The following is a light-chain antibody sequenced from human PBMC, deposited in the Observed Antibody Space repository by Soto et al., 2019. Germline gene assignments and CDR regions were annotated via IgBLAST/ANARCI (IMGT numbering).Light chain of an antibody. V-gene: IGLV2-14*01. CDR2: DVS. Sequence: QSVLTQPASVSGSPGQSITISCTGTSSDVGGHNSVSWYRQDPGKAPKLMIYDVSNRPSGVSDRFSGSKSGNTASLTISGIQIEDAADYYCSSFTSRVTYVFGPGSKVTVL. CDR1: SSDVGGHNS. J-gene: IGLJ1*01. CDR3: SSFTSRVTYV.